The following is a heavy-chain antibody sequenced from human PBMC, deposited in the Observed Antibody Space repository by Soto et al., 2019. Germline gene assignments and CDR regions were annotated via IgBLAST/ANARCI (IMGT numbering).Heavy chain of an antibody. CDR2: ISYDGSNK. CDR1: GFTFSSYG. Sequence: GSLRLSCAASGFTFSSYGMHWVRQAPGKGLEWVAVISYDGSNKYYADSVKGRFTISRDNSKNTLYLQMNSLRAEDTAVYYCANGGYYYDSSGYYYDGYWGQGTLVTVSS. CDR3: ANGGYYYDSSGYYYDGY. J-gene: IGHJ4*02. D-gene: IGHD3-22*01. V-gene: IGHV3-30*18.